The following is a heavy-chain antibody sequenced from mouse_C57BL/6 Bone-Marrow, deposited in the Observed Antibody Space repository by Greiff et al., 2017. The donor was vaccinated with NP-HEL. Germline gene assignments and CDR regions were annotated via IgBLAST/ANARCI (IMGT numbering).Heavy chain of an antibody. V-gene: IGHV5-15*01. CDR2: ISNLAYSI. Sequence: VQGVESGGGLVQPGGSLKLSCAASGFTFSDYGMAWVRQAPRKGPEWVAFISNLAYSIYYADTVTGRFTISRENAKNTLYLEMSSLRSEDTAMYYCARQRFPEGYFDVWGTGTTVTVSS. CDR1: GFTFSDYG. J-gene: IGHJ1*03. CDR3: ARQRFPEGYFDV.